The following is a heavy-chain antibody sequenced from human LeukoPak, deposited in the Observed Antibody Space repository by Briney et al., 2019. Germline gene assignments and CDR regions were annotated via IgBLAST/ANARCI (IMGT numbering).Heavy chain of an antibody. J-gene: IGHJ4*02. CDR3: AKDAYLIAVAGNYFDY. V-gene: IGHV3-23*01. Sequence: ETLSLTCTVSGDSITGYYWGWIRQAPGKGLEWVSGIRGNGVTTYYADSVKGRFTISRDNSKNTLYLQMNSLRAEDTAVYYCAKDAYLIAVAGNYFDYWGQGTLVTVSS. D-gene: IGHD6-19*01. CDR1: GDSITGYY. CDR2: IRGNGVTT.